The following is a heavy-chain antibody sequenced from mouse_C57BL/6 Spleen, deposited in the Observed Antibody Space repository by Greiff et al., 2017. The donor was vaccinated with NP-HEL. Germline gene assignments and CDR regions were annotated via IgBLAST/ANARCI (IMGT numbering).Heavy chain of an antibody. D-gene: IGHD1-3*01. CDR3: ARGSGRWFAY. CDR2: IYPGSGNT. Sequence: VQLQQSGPELVKPGASVKISCKASGYSFTSYYIHWVKQRPGQGLEWIGWIYPGSGNTKYNEKCKGKATLTADTSSSTAYMQLSSLTSEDSAVYYCARGSGRWFAYWGQGTLVTVSA. CDR1: GYSFTSYY. V-gene: IGHV1-66*01. J-gene: IGHJ3*01.